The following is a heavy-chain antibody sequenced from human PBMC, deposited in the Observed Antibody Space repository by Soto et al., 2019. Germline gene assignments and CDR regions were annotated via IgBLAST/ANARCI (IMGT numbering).Heavy chain of an antibody. Sequence: QVQLVESGGGVVQPGRSLRLSCAASGFTFSNYGMHWVRQAPGKGLEWVAVIWYDVDNKYYADSVTGRFTISREKCKNTLYLQLNNLRAEDTAVYFCATNCLDRSGHSGRDYWGQGTLVTVSS. V-gene: IGHV3-33*01. CDR1: GFTFSNYG. CDR3: ATNCLDRSGHSGRDY. J-gene: IGHJ4*02. D-gene: IGHD3-22*01. CDR2: IWYDVDNK.